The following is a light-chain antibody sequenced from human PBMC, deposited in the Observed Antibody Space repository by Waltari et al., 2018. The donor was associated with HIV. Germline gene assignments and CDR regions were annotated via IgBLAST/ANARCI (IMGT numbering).Light chain of an antibody. V-gene: IGLV3-19*01. Sequence: SSVLTQDPAVSVALGQTVRITCQGDSLRSYFASWYQQQPGQAPVQVIYGENNRPSGIPDRFSGSSSGTTASLTITGAQAEDEADYYSNSRDSSGYHHVVFGGGTKLTVL. CDR2: GEN. CDR1: SLRSYF. J-gene: IGLJ2*01. CDR3: NSRDSSGYHHVV.